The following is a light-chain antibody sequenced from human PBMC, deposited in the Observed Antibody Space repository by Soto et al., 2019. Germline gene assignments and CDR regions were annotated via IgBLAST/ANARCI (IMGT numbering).Light chain of an antibody. Sequence: QSALTQPPSASGSPGQSVTISCSGTSSDIGAYNYVSWYQQHPGKAPKLLISDVTKRPSGVPDRFSGSKSGNTASLTVSGLQGDDEADYYCSSYGGNNNYVIFGGGTKLTVL. V-gene: IGLV2-8*01. CDR2: DVT. CDR1: SSDIGAYNY. J-gene: IGLJ2*01. CDR3: SSYGGNNNYVI.